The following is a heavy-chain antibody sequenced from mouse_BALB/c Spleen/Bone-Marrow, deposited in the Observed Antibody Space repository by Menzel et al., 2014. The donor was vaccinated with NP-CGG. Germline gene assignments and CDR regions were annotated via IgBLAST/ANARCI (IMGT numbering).Heavy chain of an antibody. Sequence: VQLQQSGAELMKPGASVKISCKATGYTFSSFWIEWVKQRPGHGLEWIGEILPGSDSTNYNEKFKGKATFTAGTSSNTAYMQLSSLTSEDSAVYYCARGDRYDVHFDYWGQGTTLTVSS. CDR1: GYTFSSFW. CDR3: ARGDRYDVHFDY. D-gene: IGHD2-14*01. V-gene: IGHV1-9*01. CDR2: ILPGSDST. J-gene: IGHJ2*01.